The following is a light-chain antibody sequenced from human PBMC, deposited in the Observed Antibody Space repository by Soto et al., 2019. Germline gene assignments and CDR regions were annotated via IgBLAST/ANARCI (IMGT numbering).Light chain of an antibody. CDR2: GAS. V-gene: IGKV3D-20*02. CDR3: QQRSNWPPLYT. Sequence: EIVLTQSPGILSLSPGERATLSCRASQSVSNDFLAWYQQKPGQAPRLLIYGASTRATDVPDRFSGSGSGTDFTLTISSLEPEDFAVYYCQQRSNWPPLYTFGQGTKLEIK. J-gene: IGKJ2*01. CDR1: QSVSNDF.